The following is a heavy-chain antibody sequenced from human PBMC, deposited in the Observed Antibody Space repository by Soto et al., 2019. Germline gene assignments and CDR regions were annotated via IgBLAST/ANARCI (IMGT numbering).Heavy chain of an antibody. V-gene: IGHV3-48*02. CDR3: ARETGRYGDYAINYYYYGMDV. J-gene: IGHJ6*02. CDR2: ISSSSSPI. Sequence: EVQLVESGGGLVQPGGSLRLSCAASGFTFSSYSMNWVRQAPGKGLEWVSYISSSSSPIYYADSVKGRFTISRDNAKNSLSLQMNSRRDEDTAVYYCARETGRYGDYAINYYYYGMDVWGQGTTVTVSS. D-gene: IGHD4-17*01. CDR1: GFTFSSYS.